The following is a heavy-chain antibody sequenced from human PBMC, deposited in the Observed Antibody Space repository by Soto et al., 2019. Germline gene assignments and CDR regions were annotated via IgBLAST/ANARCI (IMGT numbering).Heavy chain of an antibody. CDR2: ISGNGGRT. V-gene: IGHV3-23*01. CDR1: EFSFSNYA. CDR3: AKGSSDVTMVRGVTISAGIFDY. J-gene: IGHJ4*02. Sequence: EVQLLESGGGLVQPGGSLRLSCAASEFSFSNYAMNWVRQAPGKGLEWVSGISGNGGRTYYADSVRGRFTISRDNSKNTLYMQMKSLRGEDTAVYYCAKGSSDVTMVRGVTISAGIFDYWGKGALVTVSS. D-gene: IGHD3-10*01.